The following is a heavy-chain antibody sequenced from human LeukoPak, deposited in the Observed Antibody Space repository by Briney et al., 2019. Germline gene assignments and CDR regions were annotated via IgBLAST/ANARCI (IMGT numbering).Heavy chain of an antibody. D-gene: IGHD5-24*01. Sequence: GSLRLSCAASGFTFTNHAMAWVRLAPGKGLEWVSTLSDSGASTYYADSVKGRSTISRDNSRNTMYLQMDSLRDDDTGVYFCARTPSRDGYSHIDFWGQGALVTVSS. CDR2: LSDSGAST. V-gene: IGHV3-23*01. CDR3: ARTPSRDGYSHIDF. CDR1: GFTFTNHA. J-gene: IGHJ4*02.